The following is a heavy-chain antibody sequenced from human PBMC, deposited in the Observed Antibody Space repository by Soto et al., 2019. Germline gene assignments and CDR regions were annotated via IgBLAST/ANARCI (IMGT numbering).Heavy chain of an antibody. D-gene: IGHD3-22*01. J-gene: IGHJ4*02. Sequence: QVQLVQSGAEVKKPGSSVKVSCKASGGTFSSYAISWVRQAPGQGLEWMGGIIPIFGTANYAQKFQGRVTITADESTSTAYMELSSLRFEDTAVYYCARVLSTYYYDSSGYYRDYWGQGTLVTVSS. CDR1: GGTFSSYA. V-gene: IGHV1-69*01. CDR3: ARVLSTYYYDSSGYYRDY. CDR2: IIPIFGTA.